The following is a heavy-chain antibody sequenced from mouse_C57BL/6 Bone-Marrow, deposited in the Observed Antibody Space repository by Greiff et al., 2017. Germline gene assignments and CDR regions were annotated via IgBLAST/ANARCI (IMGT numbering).Heavy chain of an antibody. CDR3: ARSDGYYLYYFDY. J-gene: IGHJ2*01. CDR1: GYTFTSYG. CDR2: IYPRSGNT. V-gene: IGHV1-81*01. Sequence: VQVVESGAELARPGASVKLSCKASGYTFTSYGISWVKQRTGQGLEWIGEIYPRSGNTYYNEKFKGKATLTADKSSSTAYMELRSLTSEDSAVYFCARSDGYYLYYFDYWGQGTTLTVSS. D-gene: IGHD2-3*01.